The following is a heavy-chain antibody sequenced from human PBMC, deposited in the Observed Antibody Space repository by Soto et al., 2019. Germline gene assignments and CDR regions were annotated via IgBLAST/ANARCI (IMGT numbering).Heavy chain of an antibody. CDR2: IYHSGST. Sequence: SETLSLTCAVSSGSISSSNWWSWVRQPPGKGLEWIGEIYHSGSTNYNPSLKSRVTISVDKSKNQFSLKLSSVTAADTAVYYCARDGIGGTTFRGYLDYWGQGNLVTVSS. V-gene: IGHV4-4*02. J-gene: IGHJ4*02. D-gene: IGHD2-15*01. CDR1: SGSISSSNW. CDR3: ARDGIGGTTFRGYLDY.